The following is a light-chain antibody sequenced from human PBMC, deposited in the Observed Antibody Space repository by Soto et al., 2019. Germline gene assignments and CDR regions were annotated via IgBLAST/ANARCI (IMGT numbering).Light chain of an antibody. Sequence: ETGFSQSPGTLSLHTEERPTLSSRASQTGGVRLASYQHKPGQAPRLIIYEASNRAAGIPARFSGSGSGTDFTLTTTSLEPEDFAVYYCHQRQRWPRTLGQGTKVDIK. CDR3: HQRQRWPRT. J-gene: IGKJ1*01. CDR2: EAS. V-gene: IGKV3-11*01. CDR1: QTGGVR.